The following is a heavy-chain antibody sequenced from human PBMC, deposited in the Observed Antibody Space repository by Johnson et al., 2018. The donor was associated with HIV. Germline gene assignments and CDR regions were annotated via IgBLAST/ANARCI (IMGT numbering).Heavy chain of an antibody. V-gene: IGHV3-30-3*01. D-gene: IGHD1-26*01. CDR1: GFTFSSYA. Sequence: QVQLVESGGGVVQPGRSLSLSCVASGFTFSSYAMHWVRQAPGKGLEWVAVISYDGSHKYYADSVKGRFTISRDNSKNTLYLQMNSLRAEDTAVYYCAKDRGSPGIPAAFDIWGQGTMVTVSS. CDR3: AKDRGSPGIPAAFDI. CDR2: ISYDGSHK. J-gene: IGHJ3*02.